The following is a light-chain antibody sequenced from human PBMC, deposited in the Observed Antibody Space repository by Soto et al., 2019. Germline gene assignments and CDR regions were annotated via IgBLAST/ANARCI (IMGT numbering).Light chain of an antibody. V-gene: IGKV3-15*01. CDR2: GAY. J-gene: IGKJ1*01. CDR3: QHYKYWSPQT. CDR1: QSDVNN. Sequence: IVMTQSPATLSVSPGERTTLSCRASQSDVNNLAWYQQKPGQAHRLLIYGAYTRATGIPATFSGSGCGTDFNLTIISLQSEDFAVYYCQHYKYWSPQTFGQGTKVE.